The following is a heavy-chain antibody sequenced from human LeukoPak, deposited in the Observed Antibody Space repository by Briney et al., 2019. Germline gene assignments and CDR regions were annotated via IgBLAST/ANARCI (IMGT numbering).Heavy chain of an antibody. V-gene: IGHV3-30-3*01. J-gene: IGHJ6*02. Sequence: GGSLRLSCAASGFTFSSYAMHWVRQAPGKGLEWVAVISYDGSNKYYADSVKGRFTISRDNSKNTLYLQMNSLRAEDTAVYYCARDAGRVYYDSNGLLSSDVWGQGTTVTVSS. D-gene: IGHD3-22*01. CDR2: ISYDGSNK. CDR3: ARDAGRVYYDSNGLLSSDV. CDR1: GFTFSSYA.